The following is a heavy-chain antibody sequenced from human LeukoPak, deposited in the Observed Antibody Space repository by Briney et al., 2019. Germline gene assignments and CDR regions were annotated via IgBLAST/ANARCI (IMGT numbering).Heavy chain of an antibody. J-gene: IGHJ4*02. CDR2: ISGSGGST. CDR1: GFTFSSHA. V-gene: IGHV3-23*01. D-gene: IGHD6-6*01. Sequence: GGSLRLSCAASGFTFSSHAMSWVRQAPGKGLEWVSAISGSGGSTYYADSVKGRFTISRDNSKNTLYLQMNSLRAEDTAVYYCASGSSSDRGFDYWGQGTLVTVS. CDR3: ASGSSSDRGFDY.